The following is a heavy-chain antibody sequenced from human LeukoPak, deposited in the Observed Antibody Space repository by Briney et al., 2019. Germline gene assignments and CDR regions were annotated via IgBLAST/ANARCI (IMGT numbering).Heavy chain of an antibody. D-gene: IGHD5-12*01. V-gene: IGHV4-31*03. Sequence: PSQTLSLTCTVSGGSISSGGYYWSWLRQHPGMGLEWLGYIYYSGSTYYNPSLKSRVTISVDTSKNQFSLKLSSVTAADTAGYYCAIDIGYSGYDSGDDAFDIWGQGTMVTVSS. CDR2: IYYSGST. CDR3: AIDIGYSGYDSGDDAFDI. J-gene: IGHJ3*02. CDR1: GGSISSGGYY.